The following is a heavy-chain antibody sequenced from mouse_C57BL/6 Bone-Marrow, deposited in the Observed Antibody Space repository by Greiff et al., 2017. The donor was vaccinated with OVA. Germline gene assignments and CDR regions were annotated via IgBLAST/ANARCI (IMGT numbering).Heavy chain of an antibody. D-gene: IGHD2-2*01. Sequence: EVKLQESGGDLVKPGGSLKLSCAASGFTFSSYGMSWVRQTPDKRLEWVATISSGGSYTYYPDSVKGRFTISRDNAKNTLYLQMSSLKSEDTAMYYCARQGVYYGCFFAYWGQGTLVTVSA. CDR3: ARQGVYYGCFFAY. CDR1: GFTFSSYG. J-gene: IGHJ3*01. V-gene: IGHV5-6*01. CDR2: ISSGGSYT.